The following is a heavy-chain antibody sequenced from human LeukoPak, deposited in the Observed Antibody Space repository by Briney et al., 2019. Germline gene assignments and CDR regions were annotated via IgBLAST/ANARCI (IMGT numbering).Heavy chain of an antibody. CDR3: ARKDDSSGNFDY. CDR2: ISGGGGTT. J-gene: IGHJ4*02. D-gene: IGHD6-19*01. V-gene: IGHV3-23*01. CDR1: GFTFSTYA. Sequence: AGGSLRLSCAASGFTFSTYAMSRVRQAPGKGLEWVSTISGGGGTTFYADSVKGRFTISRDNSDNTLYVQMKSLRDEDTAVYYCARKDDSSGNFDYWGQGTLVTVSS.